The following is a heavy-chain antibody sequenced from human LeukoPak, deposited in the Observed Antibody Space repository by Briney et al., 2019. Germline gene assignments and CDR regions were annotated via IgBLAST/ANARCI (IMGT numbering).Heavy chain of an antibody. D-gene: IGHD3-22*01. Sequence: ASVKVSCKASGYTFTNYGISWGRQAPGQGLEWMGWSSTNNGETVYTHNLQGRISMTTDTSTSTADMELRSLRSDDTAVYYCTRATYYYDSSGSGLLDMDVWGKGTTVTVSS. CDR1: GYTFTNYG. V-gene: IGHV1-18*01. J-gene: IGHJ6*03. CDR2: SSTNNGET. CDR3: TRATYYYDSSGSGLLDMDV.